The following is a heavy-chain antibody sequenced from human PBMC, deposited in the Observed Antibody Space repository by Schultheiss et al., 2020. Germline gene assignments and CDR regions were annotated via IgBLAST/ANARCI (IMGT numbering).Heavy chain of an antibody. CDR3: ARADWDGDYCTY. CDR2: IWYDGSKE. D-gene: IGHD4-17*01. J-gene: IGHJ4*02. Sequence: GGSLRLSCAASGFTFSSYGMHWVRQAPGKGLEWVAVIWYDGSKEYYADSVKGRFTISRDNSKNTLYLQMNSLRAEDMAVYYCARADWDGDYCTYWGQGTLVTVSS. CDR1: GFTFSSYG. V-gene: IGHV3-33*01.